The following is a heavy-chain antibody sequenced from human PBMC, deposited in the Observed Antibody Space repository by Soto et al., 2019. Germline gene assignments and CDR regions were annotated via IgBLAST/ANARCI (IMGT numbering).Heavy chain of an antibody. J-gene: IGHJ4*02. CDR3: ARAFRGVQYYFDY. Sequence: GGSLRLSCAASGFTFSSYWMHWVRQAPGKGLVWVSRINSDGSSTSYAESVKGRFTISRDNAKNTLYLQMNSLRAEDTAVYYSARAFRGVQYYFDYWGQGTLVTVSS. CDR1: GFTFSSYW. CDR2: INSDGSST. D-gene: IGHD3-16*01. V-gene: IGHV3-74*01.